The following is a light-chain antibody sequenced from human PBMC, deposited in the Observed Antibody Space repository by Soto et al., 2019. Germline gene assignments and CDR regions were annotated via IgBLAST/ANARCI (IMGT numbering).Light chain of an antibody. CDR2: GAS. CDR1: QAVNTR. J-gene: IGKJ3*01. CDR3: QQRSNI. Sequence: IVLTQSPATLSSFPGDRVTLSCRASQAVNTRLAWYQHKPGQAPRLLIYGASTRATGIPARFSGSGSGTEFTLTIRSLEPEDFAVYYCQQRSNIFGPGTKVDI. V-gene: IGKV3D-11*01.